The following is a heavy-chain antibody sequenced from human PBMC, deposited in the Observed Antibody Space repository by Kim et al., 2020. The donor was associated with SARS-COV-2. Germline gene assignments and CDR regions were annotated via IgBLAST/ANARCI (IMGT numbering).Heavy chain of an antibody. Sequence: GGSLRLSCAASGFTFSSYSMNWVRQAPGKGLEWVSYISSSSSTIYYADSVKGRFTISRDNAKNSLYLQMNSLRAEDTAVYYCARVERYCSGGSRYPHYFDYWGQGTLVTVSS. CDR2: ISSSSSTI. J-gene: IGHJ4*02. V-gene: IGHV3-48*04. CDR3: ARVERYCSGGSRYPHYFDY. D-gene: IGHD2-15*01. CDR1: GFTFSSYS.